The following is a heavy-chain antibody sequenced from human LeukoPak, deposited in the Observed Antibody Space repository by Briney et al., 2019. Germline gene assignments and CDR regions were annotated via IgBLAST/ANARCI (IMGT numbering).Heavy chain of an antibody. V-gene: IGHV4-34*01. D-gene: IGHD6-19*01. Sequence: SETLSLTCAVYGGSFSGYYWSWIRQPPGKGLEWIGEINHSGSTNYNPSLKSRVTISVDTSKNQISLKLSSVTAADTAVYYCARHPQWLRYNWFDPWGQGTLVTVSS. CDR1: GGSFSGYY. J-gene: IGHJ5*02. CDR2: INHSGST. CDR3: ARHPQWLRYNWFDP.